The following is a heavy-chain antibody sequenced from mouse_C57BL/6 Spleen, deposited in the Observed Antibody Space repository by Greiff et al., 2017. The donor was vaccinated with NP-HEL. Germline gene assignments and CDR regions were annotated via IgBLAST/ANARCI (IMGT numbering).Heavy chain of an antibody. D-gene: IGHD2-3*01. Sequence: EVKLVESVAELVRPGASVKLSCTASGFNIKNTYMHWVKQRPEQGLEWIGRIDPANGNTKYAPKFQGKATITADTSSNTAYLQLSSLTSEDTAIYYCARSTPYDGYYVPFDYWGQGTTLTVSS. V-gene: IGHV14-3*01. CDR3: ARSTPYDGYYVPFDY. CDR2: IDPANGNT. J-gene: IGHJ2*01. CDR1: GFNIKNTY.